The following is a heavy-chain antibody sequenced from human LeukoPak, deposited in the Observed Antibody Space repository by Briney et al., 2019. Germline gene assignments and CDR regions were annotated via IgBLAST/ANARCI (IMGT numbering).Heavy chain of an antibody. CDR3: AKDRSSYGWFDY. V-gene: IGHV3-30*02. Sequence: GGSLRLSCAASGFTFSSYGMHWVRQAPGKGLEWVAFIRYDGSNNYYADSVKGRFTISRDNSKNTLYLQMNSLRAEDTAVYYCAKDRSSYGWFDYWGQGTLVTVSS. CDR1: GFTFSSYG. D-gene: IGHD2-15*01. J-gene: IGHJ4*02. CDR2: IRYDGSNN.